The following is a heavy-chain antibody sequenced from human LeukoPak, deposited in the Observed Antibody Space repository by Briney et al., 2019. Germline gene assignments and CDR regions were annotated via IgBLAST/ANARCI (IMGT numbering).Heavy chain of an antibody. CDR2: TYYRSEWYN. V-gene: IGHV6-1*01. J-gene: IGHJ6*03. CDR1: GDSVSSNSAA. Sequence: SQTLSLTCAISGDSVSSNSAAWNWIRQSPSRGLEWLGRTYYRSEWYNDYAVSVKSRITINPDTSKNQFSLQLNSVTPEDTAVYYCAKDGVLFVVVPAATVFRKFYYYMDVWGKGTTVTISS. CDR3: AKDGVLFVVVPAATVFRKFYYYMDV. D-gene: IGHD2-2*01.